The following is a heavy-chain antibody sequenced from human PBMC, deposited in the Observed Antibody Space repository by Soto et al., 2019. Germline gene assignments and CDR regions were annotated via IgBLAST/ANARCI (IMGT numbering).Heavy chain of an antibody. CDR1: GFTFSSYG. CDR3: ARDRGYCSGGSCPSTFDY. D-gene: IGHD2-15*01. V-gene: IGHV3-33*01. Sequence: QVQLVESGGGVVQPGRSLRLSCAASGFTFSSYGMHWVRQAPGKGLEWVAVIWYDGSNKYYADSVKGRFTISRDNSKNTLYLQMNSLRAEDTAVYYCARDRGYCSGGSCPSTFDYWGQGTLVTVSS. CDR2: IWYDGSNK. J-gene: IGHJ4*02.